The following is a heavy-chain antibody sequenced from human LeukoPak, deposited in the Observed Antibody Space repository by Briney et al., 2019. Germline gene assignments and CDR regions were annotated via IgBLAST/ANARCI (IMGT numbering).Heavy chain of an antibody. CDR1: GGSFSGYY. CDR2: INHSGST. Sequence: SETLPLTCAVYGGSFSGYYWSWIRQPPGKGLEWIGEINHSGSTNYNPSLKSRVTISVDTSKNQFSLKLSSVTAADTAVYYCARGGRDGYNIDYWGQGTLVTVSS. D-gene: IGHD5-24*01. V-gene: IGHV4-34*01. J-gene: IGHJ4*02. CDR3: ARGGRDGYNIDY.